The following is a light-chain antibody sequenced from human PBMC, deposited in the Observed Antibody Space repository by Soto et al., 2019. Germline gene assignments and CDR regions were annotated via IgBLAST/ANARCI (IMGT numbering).Light chain of an antibody. CDR1: QGISTW. J-gene: IGKJ3*01. V-gene: IGKV1-12*01. CDR3: QQAYTFPFT. Sequence: DIQMTQSPSSVSASVGDRVTITCRASQGISTWLAWYQQKPGRAPKLLIYAASSLQSEVPSRFSGTGSGTDFSLTISSLQPEDFETDSCQQAYTFPFTFGPGTKVDIK. CDR2: AAS.